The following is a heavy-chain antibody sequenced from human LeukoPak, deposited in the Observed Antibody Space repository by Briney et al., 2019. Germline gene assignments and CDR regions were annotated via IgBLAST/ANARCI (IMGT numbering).Heavy chain of an antibody. CDR1: GFTFSSYW. CDR2: MNHDGSEK. D-gene: IGHD3-16*01. J-gene: IGHJ5*01. V-gene: IGHV3-7*01. Sequence: GGSLRLSCAASGFTFSSYWMNWVRQAPGKGLEWVANMNHDGSEKYQIDSVKGRFTISRDNAKNSLYLQMNSLRVEDTAIYYRARYFFDSYTSSFRFDSWGQGTLVTVSS. CDR3: ARYFFDSYTSSFRFDS.